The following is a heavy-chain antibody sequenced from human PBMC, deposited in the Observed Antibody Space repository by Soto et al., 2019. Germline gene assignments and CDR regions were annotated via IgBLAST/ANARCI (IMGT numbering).Heavy chain of an antibody. J-gene: IGHJ4*02. Sequence: PGESLKISCKGSGYSFTSYWISWVRQMPGKGLEWMGIIFPGDSDTRYSPSFQGQVTISADKSISTAFLQWSSLKASDSAMYYCARHHSNYGILNGYHLPFDSWGRGTLVTVSS. CDR1: GYSFTSYW. CDR2: IFPGDSDT. CDR3: ARHHSNYGILNGYHLPFDS. V-gene: IGHV5-51*01. D-gene: IGHD3-9*01.